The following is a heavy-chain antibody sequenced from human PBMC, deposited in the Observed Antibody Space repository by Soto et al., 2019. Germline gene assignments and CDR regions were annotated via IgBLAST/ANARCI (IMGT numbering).Heavy chain of an antibody. V-gene: IGHV1-2*02. CDR2: INPNSGGT. CDR1: GHTFTGYY. Sequence: QVQLVQSGAEVKKPGASVKVSCKASGHTFTGYYMHWVRQAPGQGLEWMGWINPNSGGTNYAQKLQGRVTMKRDTSISTAYMELSRLRSDDTSVYYCARGWHRSGSLTLFDYWGQGTLVTVSS. D-gene: IGHD3-22*01. J-gene: IGHJ4*02. CDR3: ARGWHRSGSLTLFDY.